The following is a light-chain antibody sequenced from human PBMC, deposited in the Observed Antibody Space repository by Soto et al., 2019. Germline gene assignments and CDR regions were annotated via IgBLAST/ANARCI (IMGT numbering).Light chain of an antibody. V-gene: IGLV2-14*01. Sequence: QSALTQPASVSGSPGQSITISCTGTSSDIGLYNYVSWYQQHPGKAPKLMIYETSNRPSGVSNRFSGSKSGNTASLTISGLQAEDEADYYCSSYTSSNTLDVFGTGTKLTVL. CDR3: SSYTSSNTLDV. J-gene: IGLJ1*01. CDR1: SSDIGLYNY. CDR2: ETS.